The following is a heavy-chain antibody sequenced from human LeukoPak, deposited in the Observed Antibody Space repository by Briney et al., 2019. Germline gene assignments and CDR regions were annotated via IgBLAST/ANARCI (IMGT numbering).Heavy chain of an antibody. D-gene: IGHD2-2*01. CDR2: ISGSGGST. V-gene: IGHV3-23*01. J-gene: IGHJ6*02. Sequence: PGASLRLSCAASGVTFSSYAMSWVRQAPGKGLEWVTAISGSGGSTYYADSVKGRFTISRDNSKNTLYLQMNSLRAEDTAVYYCAKEHPGYCSSTSCLPGDYGMDVWGQGTTVTVSS. CDR1: GVTFSSYA. CDR3: AKEHPGYCSSTSCLPGDYGMDV.